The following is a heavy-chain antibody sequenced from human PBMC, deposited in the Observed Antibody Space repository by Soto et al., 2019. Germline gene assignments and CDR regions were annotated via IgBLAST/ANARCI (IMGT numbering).Heavy chain of an antibody. CDR2: IRSSSSTI. Sequence: PGGSLRLSCAASGFTFGSYSMNWVRQAPGKGLEWVSYIRSSSSTIYYADSVQGRFTISRDNAKNSLYLQMNSLRAEDTAVYYCARDRFDYYDSSGYWRFAPWGQGTLVTVSS. CDR1: GFTFGSYS. CDR3: ARDRFDYYDSSGYWRFAP. D-gene: IGHD3-22*01. V-gene: IGHV3-48*01. J-gene: IGHJ5*02.